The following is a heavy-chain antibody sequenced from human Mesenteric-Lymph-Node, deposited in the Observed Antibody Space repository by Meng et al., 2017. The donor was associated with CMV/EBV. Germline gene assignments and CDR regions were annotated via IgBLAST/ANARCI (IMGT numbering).Heavy chain of an antibody. D-gene: IGHD6-13*01. J-gene: IGHJ4*02. CDR2: ISSGSSYI. Sequence: ASGFTFSSYSMNWVRQAPGKGLEWVSSISSGSSYIYYADSVKGRFTISRDNAKNSLYLQMNSLRAEDTAVYYCARQGGSSWPDYDYWGQGTLVTVSS. CDR3: ARQGGSSWPDYDY. CDR1: GFTFSSYS. V-gene: IGHV3-21*01.